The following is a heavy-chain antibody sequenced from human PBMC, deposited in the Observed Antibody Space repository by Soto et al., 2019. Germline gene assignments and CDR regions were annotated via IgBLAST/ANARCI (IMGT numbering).Heavy chain of an antibody. D-gene: IGHD1-26*01. V-gene: IGHV6-1*01. J-gene: IGHJ4*02. CDR2: TYYRSKWIS. CDR3: ARDPPDFNSGFDF. CDR1: TDSVSNNRAT. Sequence: PSQTLSLTCVISTDSVSNNRATWNWIRQSPSGGLEWLGRTYYRSKWISDYAMSVKGRISINPDTSKNLVSLHLNFVTPEDTAVYYCARDPPDFNSGFDFWGQGTPVTVSS.